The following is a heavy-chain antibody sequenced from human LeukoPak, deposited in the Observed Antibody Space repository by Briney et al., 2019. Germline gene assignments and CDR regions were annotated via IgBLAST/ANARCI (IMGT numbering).Heavy chain of an antibody. D-gene: IGHD2-21*01. CDR3: AKEFNRGLPDY. Sequence: GGSLRLSCAASGFTFDEYAMHWVRQAPGKGLEWVSGISWNSGSIGYADSVKGRFTISRDNAKNSLYLQMNSLRAEDTALYYCAKEFNRGLPDYWGQGTLVTVPS. J-gene: IGHJ4*02. V-gene: IGHV3-9*01. CDR2: ISWNSGSI. CDR1: GFTFDEYA.